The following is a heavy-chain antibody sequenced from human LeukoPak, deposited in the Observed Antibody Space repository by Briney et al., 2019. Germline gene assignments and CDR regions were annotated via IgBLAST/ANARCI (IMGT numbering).Heavy chain of an antibody. V-gene: IGHV4-34*01. CDR2: INHSGST. CDR1: GGSFSGYY. CDR3: ARGGLRFYDFWSGYSFGNWFDP. Sequence: LKPSETLSLTCAVYGGSFSGYYWSWIRQPPGKGLEWIGEINHSGSTNYNPSLKSRVTISVDTSKNQFSLKLSSVTAADTAVYYCARGGLRFYDFWSGYSFGNWFDPWGQGTLVTVSS. J-gene: IGHJ5*02. D-gene: IGHD3-3*01.